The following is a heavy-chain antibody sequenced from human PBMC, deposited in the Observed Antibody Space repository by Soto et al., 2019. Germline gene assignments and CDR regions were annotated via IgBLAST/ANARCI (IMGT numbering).Heavy chain of an antibody. Sequence: GGSLRLSCAASGFTLSSYAMHWVRQAPGKGLEWVAVISYDGSNKYYADSVKGRFTISRDNSKNTLYLQMNSLRAEDTAVYYCARDNPVYYDSSGYFDAFDIWGQGTMVTVSS. CDR2: ISYDGSNK. CDR1: GFTLSSYA. V-gene: IGHV3-30-3*01. J-gene: IGHJ3*02. D-gene: IGHD3-22*01. CDR3: ARDNPVYYDSSGYFDAFDI.